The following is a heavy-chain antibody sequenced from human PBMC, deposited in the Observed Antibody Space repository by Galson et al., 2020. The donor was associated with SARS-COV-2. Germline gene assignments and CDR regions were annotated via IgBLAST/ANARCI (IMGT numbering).Heavy chain of an antibody. Sequence: SETLSLTCTVSGGSISSSSYYWGWIRQPPGKGLERIGSIYYSGSTYYNPPLKSRVTISVDTSKNQFSLKLSSVTAADTAVYYCASPGEYGDYLHAFGIWGRGTMVTVSS. CDR2: IYYSGST. V-gene: IGHV4-39*01. CDR3: ASPGEYGDYLHAFGI. D-gene: IGHD4-17*01. CDR1: GGSISSSSYY. J-gene: IGHJ3*02.